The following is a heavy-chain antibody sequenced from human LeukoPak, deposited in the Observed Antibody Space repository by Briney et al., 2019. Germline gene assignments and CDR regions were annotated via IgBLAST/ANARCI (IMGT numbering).Heavy chain of an antibody. V-gene: IGHV3-49*04. CDR1: GFTFGDSA. Sequence: PGGSLRLSCTTSGFTFGDSAMSWVRQAPGKGLEWLGFIRSVHYGGTTEYVASVRGRFTISRDDSKSIAYLQMNSLKSEDTAVYYCTREVGTRSPYWGQGTLVTVSS. CDR2: IRSVHYGGTT. D-gene: IGHD2-8*01. J-gene: IGHJ4*02. CDR3: TREVGTRSPY.